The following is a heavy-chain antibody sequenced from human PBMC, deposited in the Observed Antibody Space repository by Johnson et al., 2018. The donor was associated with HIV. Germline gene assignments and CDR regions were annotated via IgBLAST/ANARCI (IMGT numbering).Heavy chain of an antibody. D-gene: IGHD6-19*01. Sequence: VQLVESGGGVVQPGRSLRISCAASGFTFSSYAMNWVRQAPGKGLEWVAFIRYDGSNKYYADSVKGRFTISRDNSNNTLYLQMNSLRAEDTAVYYCARMKRGWYVVIDIWGQGTMVTVSS. CDR3: ARMKRGWYVVIDI. V-gene: IGHV3-30*02. J-gene: IGHJ3*02. CDR2: IRYDGSNK. CDR1: GFTFSSYA.